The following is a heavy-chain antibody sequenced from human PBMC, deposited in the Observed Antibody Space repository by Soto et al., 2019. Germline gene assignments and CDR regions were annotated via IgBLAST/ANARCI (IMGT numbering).Heavy chain of an antibody. CDR3: ARGRIVVVPAAIPVYYFDY. CDR2: IIPIFGTA. D-gene: IGHD2-2*02. J-gene: IGHJ4*02. V-gene: IGHV1-69*01. Sequence: QVQLVQSGAEVKKPGSSVKVSCKASGGTFSSYAISWVRQAPGQGLEWMGGIIPIFGTANYAQKFQGRVTINADESTSTAYMELSSLRSEDTAVYYCARGRIVVVPAAIPVYYFDYWGQGTLVTVSS. CDR1: GGTFSSYA.